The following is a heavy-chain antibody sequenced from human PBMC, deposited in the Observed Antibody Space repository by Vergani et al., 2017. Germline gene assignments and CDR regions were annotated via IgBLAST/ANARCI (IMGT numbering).Heavy chain of an antibody. V-gene: IGHV1-69*06. Sequence: QVQLVQSGAEVKKPGSSVKVSCKASGGTFSSYAISWVRQAPGQGLEWMGGIIPIFGTANYAQKFQGRVTMTKDTSTSTVDMELSSLRSEDTAMYYCARDGSGGSPFAMDVWGQGTTVTVSS. CDR1: GGTFSSYA. CDR3: ARDGSGGSPFAMDV. J-gene: IGHJ6*02. CDR2: IIPIFGTA. D-gene: IGHD2-15*01.